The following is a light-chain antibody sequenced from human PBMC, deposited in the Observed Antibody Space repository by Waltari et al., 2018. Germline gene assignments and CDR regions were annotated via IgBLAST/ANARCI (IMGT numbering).Light chain of an antibody. V-gene: IGKV1-12*01. Sequence: DVHMTQSPSSASASVGARVTLTSRASQGISPWLAWYHQKPGKAPKPLIYAVSSLQSGVPSRFSGSGSGTDFTLTISSLQPEDFATYYCQQADSFPLTFGGGTKVEIK. CDR1: QGISPW. CDR2: AVS. J-gene: IGKJ4*01. CDR3: QQADSFPLT.